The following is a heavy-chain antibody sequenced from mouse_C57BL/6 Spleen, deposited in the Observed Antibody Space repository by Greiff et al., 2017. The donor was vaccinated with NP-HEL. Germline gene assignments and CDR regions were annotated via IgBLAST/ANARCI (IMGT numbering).Heavy chain of an antibody. J-gene: IGHJ4*01. Sequence: EVKVVESGGGLVKPGGSLKLSCAASGFTFSSYAMSWVRQTPEKRLEWVATISDGGSYTYYPDNVKGRFTISGDNAKNNLYLQMSHLKSEDTAMYYCARDQEITGRGYYYAMDYWGQGTSVTVSS. D-gene: IGHD2-4*01. CDR3: ARDQEITGRGYYYAMDY. CDR1: GFTFSSYA. V-gene: IGHV5-4*01. CDR2: ISDGGSYT.